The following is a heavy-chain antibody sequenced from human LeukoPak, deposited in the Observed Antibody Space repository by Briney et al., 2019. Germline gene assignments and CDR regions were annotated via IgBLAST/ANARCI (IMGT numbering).Heavy chain of an antibody. V-gene: IGHV3-49*04. CDR3: TRLGGSYYEAGDY. CDR1: GFTFGDYA. J-gene: IGHJ4*02. CDR2: IRSKAYGGTT. D-gene: IGHD1-26*01. Sequence: GGCLRLSCTASGFTFGDYAMSWVRQAPGKGLEWVGFIRSKAYGGTTEYAASVKGRFTISRDDSKSIAYLQMNSLKTEDTAVYYCTRLGGSYYEAGDYWGQGTLVTVSS.